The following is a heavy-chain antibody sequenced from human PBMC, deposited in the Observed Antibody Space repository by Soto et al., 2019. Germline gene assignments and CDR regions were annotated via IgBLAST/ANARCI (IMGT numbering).Heavy chain of an antibody. J-gene: IGHJ4*02. CDR2: ISYDGSNK. CDR1: GFTFSSYA. Sequence: QVQLVESGGGVVQPGRSLRLSCAASGFTFSSYAMHWVRQAPGKGLEWVAVISYDGSNKYYADSVKGRFTISRDNSKNTQYLQMNSLRAEDTAVYYCARDGSLGDYYFDYWGQGTLVTVSS. D-gene: IGHD3-16*01. CDR3: ARDGSLGDYYFDY. V-gene: IGHV3-30-3*01.